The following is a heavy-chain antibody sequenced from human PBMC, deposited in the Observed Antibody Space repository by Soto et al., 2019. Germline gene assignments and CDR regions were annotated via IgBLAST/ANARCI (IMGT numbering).Heavy chain of an antibody. CDR2: IIPMLDIT. CDR1: GGTFSSYA. V-gene: IGHV1-69*04. Sequence: SVKVSCKASGGTFSSYAISWVRQAPGQGLEWMGKIIPMLDITNYAQRFQGRVTITADKSTSTAYLELSSLRSEDTAVYYCTLGSWSAETFDIWGRGTMVTVS. D-gene: IGHD6-13*01. J-gene: IGHJ3*02. CDR3: TLGSWSAETFDI.